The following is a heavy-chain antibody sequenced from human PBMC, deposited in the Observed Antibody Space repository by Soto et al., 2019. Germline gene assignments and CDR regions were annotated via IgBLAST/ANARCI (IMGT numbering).Heavy chain of an antibody. J-gene: IGHJ4*02. CDR2: LIPLFGTT. CDR1: GGTFSGHA. Sequence: QVQLVQSGAEVQKPGSSVKVSCEASGGTFSGHAISWVRQAPGQGPEWMGGLIPLFGTTQHAQNFQDRLTITADKSTSTAYMELTSLRFEDTAIYYCARGPNWGYRFDSWGQGTLVTVSS. CDR3: ARGPNWGYRFDS. D-gene: IGHD7-27*01. V-gene: IGHV1-69*06.